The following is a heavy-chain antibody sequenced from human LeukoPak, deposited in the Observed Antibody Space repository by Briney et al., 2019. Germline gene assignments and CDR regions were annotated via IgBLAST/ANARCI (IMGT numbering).Heavy chain of an antibody. CDR1: GFTFRNYW. J-gene: IGHJ6*03. Sequence: GGSLRLSCAASGFTFRNYWMSWVRQAPGKGLEGVANIKQDGSEKYYVDSVKGRFTISRDNAKNSVYLQMNSLRAEDTALYYCARLAVAGMYYYYYMDVWGKGTTVTVSS. D-gene: IGHD6-19*01. CDR3: ARLAVAGMYYYYYMDV. V-gene: IGHV3-7*03. CDR2: IKQDGSEK.